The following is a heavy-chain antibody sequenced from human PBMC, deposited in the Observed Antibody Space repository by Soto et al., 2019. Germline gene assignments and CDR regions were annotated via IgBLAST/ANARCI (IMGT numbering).Heavy chain of an antibody. CDR1: GYPFTTFA. Sequence: QVQLVQSGPEVKNPGASVRVSCKASGYPFTTFAITWVRQAPGQGPEWMGWINTYNDYTNYAQKFQGRVTMTADTSTTTAYLELRSLSSDDTAVYYCARGGSGGCCWFAPWGQGTLVTVSS. V-gene: IGHV1-18*01. CDR3: ARGGSGGCCWFAP. D-gene: IGHD6-19*01. J-gene: IGHJ5*02. CDR2: INTYNDYT.